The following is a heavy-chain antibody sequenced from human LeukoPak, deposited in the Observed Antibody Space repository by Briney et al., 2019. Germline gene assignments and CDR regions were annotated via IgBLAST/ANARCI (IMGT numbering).Heavy chain of an antibody. V-gene: IGHV3-15*01. CDR1: GFTFNSYA. CDR2: IKSKSDGGTT. J-gene: IGHJ5*02. CDR3: TTDRFS. Sequence: PGGSLRLSCAASGFTFNSYAMSWVRQAPGKGLEWVGRIKSKSDGGTTDHAAPVKGRFTISRDDSRNTLYLQMNSLKTEDTAVYYCTTDRFSWGQGTLVTVSS.